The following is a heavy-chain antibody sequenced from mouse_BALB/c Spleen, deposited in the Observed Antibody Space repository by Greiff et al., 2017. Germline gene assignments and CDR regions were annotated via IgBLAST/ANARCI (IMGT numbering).Heavy chain of an antibody. CDR2: IYPGNVNT. Sequence: QVQLKESGPELVKPGASVRISCKASGYTFTSYYIHWVKQRPGQGLEWIGWIYPGNVNTKYNEKFKGKATLTADKSSSTAYMQLSSLTSEDSAVYFCARSNSAWFAYWGQGTLVTVSA. CDR1: GYTFTSYY. CDR3: ARSNSAWFAY. D-gene: IGHD4-1*02. V-gene: IGHV1S56*01. J-gene: IGHJ3*01.